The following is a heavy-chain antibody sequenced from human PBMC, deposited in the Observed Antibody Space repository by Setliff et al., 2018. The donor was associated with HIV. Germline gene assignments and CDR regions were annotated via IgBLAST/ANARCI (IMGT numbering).Heavy chain of an antibody. D-gene: IGHD5-18*01. Sequence: SETLSLTCTVSGGSVSSSSYYWAWIRQPPGKGLEWIGSIYYSGSTYYNPSPKSRVTISVDTSKNQFSLKLNSVIAADTAVYYCARTRGYTYGYIDSWAQGTLVTVSS. V-gene: IGHV4-39*01. CDR1: GGSVSSSSYY. CDR2: IYYSGST. J-gene: IGHJ4*02. CDR3: ARTRGYTYGYIDS.